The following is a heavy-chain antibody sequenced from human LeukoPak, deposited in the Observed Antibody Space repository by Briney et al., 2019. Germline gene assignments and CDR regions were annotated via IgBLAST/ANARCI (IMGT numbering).Heavy chain of an antibody. Sequence: GGSLRLSCEASGFTLEDFGMRWVRQAPGKGLEWVSGISGSGDSTYYADSVKGRFTISRDNSKNTLYLQMNSLRAEDTAVYYCARRSGIAVAGAFDYWGQGTLVTVSS. CDR1: GFTLEDFG. J-gene: IGHJ4*02. CDR2: ISGSGDST. D-gene: IGHD6-19*01. CDR3: ARRSGIAVAGAFDY. V-gene: IGHV3-23*01.